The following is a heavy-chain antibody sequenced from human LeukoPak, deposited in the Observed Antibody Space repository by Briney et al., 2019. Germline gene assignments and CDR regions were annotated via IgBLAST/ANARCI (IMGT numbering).Heavy chain of an antibody. D-gene: IGHD3-16*02. CDR1: GGSISSYY. CDR3: ARHWTYYDYVWGSYRPYYFDY. CDR2: IYISGST. V-gene: IGHV4-4*07. J-gene: IGHJ4*02. Sequence: SETLSLTCTVSGGSISSYYWSWIRQPAGKGLEWIGRIYISGSTNYNPSLKSRVTMSVDTSKNQFSLKLSSVTAADTAVYYCARHWTYYDYVWGSYRPYYFDYWGQGTLVTVSS.